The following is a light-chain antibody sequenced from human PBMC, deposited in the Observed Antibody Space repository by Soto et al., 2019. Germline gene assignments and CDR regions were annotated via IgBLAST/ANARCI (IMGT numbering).Light chain of an antibody. CDR1: QSVSGN. J-gene: IGKJ1*01. CDR2: AAS. Sequence: EIVLTQSPATLSLSPGERVTLSCWASQSVSGNLAWYQQKPGQAPRLLIYAASTRATGIPARFSGSGTGTEFTLTISSLQSEDFAVYYCQQYNNRPPWTFGQGTKVDIK. V-gene: IGKV3-15*01. CDR3: QQYNNRPPWT.